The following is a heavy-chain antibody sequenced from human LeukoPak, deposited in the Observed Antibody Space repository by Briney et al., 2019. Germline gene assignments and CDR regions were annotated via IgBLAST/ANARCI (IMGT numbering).Heavy chain of an antibody. CDR2: LYIGGNT. Sequence: GGSLRLSCAASGFTFSDHYMSWIRQAPGKGLEWVSALYIGGNTYYADSVRGRFTISRDNSKNTLYLQMNSLRAEDTAIYYCTTAAGYNYGQYWGQGTLVTVSS. J-gene: IGHJ4*02. CDR1: GFTFSDHY. CDR3: TTAAGYNYGQY. D-gene: IGHD5-18*01. V-gene: IGHV3-53*01.